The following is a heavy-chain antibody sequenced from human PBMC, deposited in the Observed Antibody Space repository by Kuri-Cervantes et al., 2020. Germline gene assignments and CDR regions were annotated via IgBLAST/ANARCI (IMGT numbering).Heavy chain of an antibody. CDR3: AIHVPLRYSSGWFYYYMDV. J-gene: IGHJ6*03. Sequence: AETLTLPCTASGVSFSSSSYYWGWIRQPPGKGLEWIGSIYYGGRTYYNPSLKSRITITVDTSKNQYSLKLRSVPTAVTAVYYCAIHVPLRYSSGWFYYYMDVWGKGTTVTVSS. D-gene: IGHD6-19*01. CDR2: IYYGGRT. V-gene: IGHV4-39*01. CDR1: GVSFSSSSYY.